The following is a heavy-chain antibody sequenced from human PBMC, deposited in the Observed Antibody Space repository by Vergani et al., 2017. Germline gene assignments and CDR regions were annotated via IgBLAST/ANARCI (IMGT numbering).Heavy chain of an antibody. D-gene: IGHD6-6*01. CDR1: GFTFSSYA. J-gene: IGHJ6*03. V-gene: IGHV3-23*04. CDR2: ISGSGGST. CDR3: ARDKEGFYSSSSVLPDYYYYMDV. Sequence: EVQLVESGGGLVQPGGSLRLSCAASGFTFSSYAMSWVRQAPGKGLEWVSAISGSGGSTYYADSVKGRFTISRDNSKNTLYLQMNSLRAEDTAVYYCARDKEGFYSSSSVLPDYYYYMDVWGKGTTVTVSS.